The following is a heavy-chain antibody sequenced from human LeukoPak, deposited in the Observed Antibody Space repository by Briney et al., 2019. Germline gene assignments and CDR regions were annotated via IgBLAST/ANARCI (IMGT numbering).Heavy chain of an antibody. D-gene: IGHD2-15*01. CDR2: ISYDGSNK. J-gene: IGHJ4*02. CDR3: ARCGSGGSCYLDY. CDR1: GFTFSSYG. Sequence: HPGGSLRLSCAASGFTFSSYGMHWVRQAPGKGLEWVAVISYDGSNKYYADSVKGRFTISRDNSKNTLYLQMNSLRAEDTAVYYCARCGSGGSCYLDYWGQGTLVTVSS. V-gene: IGHV3-30*03.